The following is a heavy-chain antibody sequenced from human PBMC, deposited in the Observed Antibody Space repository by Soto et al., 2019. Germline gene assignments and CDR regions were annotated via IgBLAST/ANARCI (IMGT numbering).Heavy chain of an antibody. V-gene: IGHV4-61*01. J-gene: IGHJ4*02. Sequence: SETLSLTCTVSGGSVSSGSYYWSWIRQPPGKGLEWIGYIYYSGSTNYNPSLKSRVTISVDASKNQFSLKLSSVTAADTAVYYCARENYWGQGTLVTVSS. CDR2: IYYSGST. CDR3: ARENY. CDR1: GGSVSSGSYY.